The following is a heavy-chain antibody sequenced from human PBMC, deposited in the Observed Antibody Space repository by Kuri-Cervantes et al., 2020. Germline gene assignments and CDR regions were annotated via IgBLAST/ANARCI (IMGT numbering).Heavy chain of an antibody. CDR3: ATHGGSGRFGATY. CDR1: GGSISSYY. CDR2: IYYSGNT. Sequence: SETLSLTCTVSGGSISSYYWSWIRQPPGKGLEWVGYIYYSGNTSYNPSLKSRVTISVDTSKNQFSLKLSSVTAADTAVYYCATHGGSGRFGATYWGQGTLVTVSS. D-gene: IGHD1-26*01. J-gene: IGHJ4*02. V-gene: IGHV4-59*01.